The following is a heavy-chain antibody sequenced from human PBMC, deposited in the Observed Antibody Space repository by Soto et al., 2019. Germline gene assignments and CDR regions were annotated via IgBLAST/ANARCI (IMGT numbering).Heavy chain of an antibody. V-gene: IGHV1-69*02. J-gene: IGHJ6*02. D-gene: IGHD3-16*01. Sequence: QVQLVQSGAEVKKPGSSVKVSCKASGGTFSSYTYTWVRQAPGQGLEWMGRIITILGVANYAQKFQGRVTSTADKSTTTAYMDLSRLTSEDSAVYYCASGPPGWGSYGMDVWGQGTTVTVSS. CDR1: GGTFSSYT. CDR2: IITILGVA. CDR3: ASGPPGWGSYGMDV.